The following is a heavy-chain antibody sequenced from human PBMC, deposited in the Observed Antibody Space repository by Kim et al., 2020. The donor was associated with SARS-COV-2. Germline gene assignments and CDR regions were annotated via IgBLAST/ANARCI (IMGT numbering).Heavy chain of an antibody. D-gene: IGHD5-12*01. CDR1: GGSISSSNW. V-gene: IGHV4-4*02. J-gene: IGHJ6*02. Sequence: SETLSLTCAVSGGSISSSNWWSWVRQPPGKGLEWIGEIHHNGSANNNPSLRSRITILVDKSKEQFSLKVSSVTAADTAVYYCARVIGKWIHGMDVWGQGT. CDR3: ARVIGKWIHGMDV. CDR2: IHHNGSA.